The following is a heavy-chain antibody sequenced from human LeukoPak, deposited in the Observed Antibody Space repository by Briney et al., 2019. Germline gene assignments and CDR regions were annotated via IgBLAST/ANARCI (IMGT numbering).Heavy chain of an antibody. CDR1: GFTFGSYG. Sequence: ERSLRLSCAASGFTFGSYGMHWVRQAPGKGLESVAVISYDGSSKYYADSVKGRFTISRDNSKNTLYLQMNSLRAEDTAVYYCAKDPVMRGYYYGSGSYYNRIYWGPGTLVTVSS. CDR3: AKDPVMRGYYYGSGSYYNRIY. CDR2: ISYDGSSK. D-gene: IGHD3-10*01. J-gene: IGHJ4*02. V-gene: IGHV3-30*18.